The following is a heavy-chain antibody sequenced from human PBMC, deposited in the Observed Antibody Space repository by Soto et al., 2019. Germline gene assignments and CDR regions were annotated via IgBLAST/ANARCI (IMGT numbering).Heavy chain of an antibody. CDR2: IYPSGNT. CDR3: AREVLGPRYFDY. CDR1: GGSISSSGYY. J-gene: IGHJ4*02. V-gene: IGHV4-31*03. Sequence: QVQLQESGPGLVKPSQTLSLTCTVSGGSISSSGYYWSWIRQHPGKGLEWIAYIYPSGNTYYNPSLKSRVTISVDTSKNQFSLKLRSVTAADTAVYYCAREVLGPRYFDYWGQGTLVTVSS.